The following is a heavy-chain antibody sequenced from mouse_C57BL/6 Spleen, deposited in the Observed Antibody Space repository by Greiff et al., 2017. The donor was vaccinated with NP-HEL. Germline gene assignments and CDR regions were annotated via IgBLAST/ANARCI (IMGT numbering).Heavy chain of an antibody. Sequence: EVQLVESGGGLVKPGGSLKLSCAASGFTFSSYAMSWVRQTPEKRLEWVATISDGGSYTYYPDNVKGRFTISRANAKNNLYLQMCHLKSEDTAMYYCARDKMVTTGDAMDYWGQGTSVTVSS. CDR1: GFTFSSYA. CDR3: ARDKMVTTGDAMDY. V-gene: IGHV5-4*01. D-gene: IGHD2-3*01. J-gene: IGHJ4*01. CDR2: ISDGGSYT.